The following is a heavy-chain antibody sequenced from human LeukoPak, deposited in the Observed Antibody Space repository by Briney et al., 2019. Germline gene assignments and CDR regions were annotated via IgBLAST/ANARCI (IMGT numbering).Heavy chain of an antibody. CDR2: ISSSSSTI. Sequence: GGSLRLSCAASGFTFSSYSMNWVRQAPGKGLEWVSYISSSSSTIYYADSVKGRFTISRDNAKNSLYLQMNSLRAEDTAAYYCARVHTLRIAAGDYWGQGTLVTVSS. CDR1: GFTFSSYS. D-gene: IGHD6-6*01. CDR3: ARVHTLRIAAGDY. V-gene: IGHV3-48*01. J-gene: IGHJ4*02.